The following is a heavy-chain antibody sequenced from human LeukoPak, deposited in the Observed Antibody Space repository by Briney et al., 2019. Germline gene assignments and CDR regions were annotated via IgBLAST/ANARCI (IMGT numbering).Heavy chain of an antibody. D-gene: IGHD6-19*01. V-gene: IGHV5-51*01. CDR2: IYPGDFET. Sequence: GESLKISCKASGYSFTSHWIGWVRQMSGKGLEWMGIIYPGDFETRYSPSFQGQVTISADKSISTAYLQWSSLKASDTATYYCARLIGSGWCDYWGQGTLVTVSS. J-gene: IGHJ4*02. CDR1: GYSFTSHW. CDR3: ARLIGSGWCDY.